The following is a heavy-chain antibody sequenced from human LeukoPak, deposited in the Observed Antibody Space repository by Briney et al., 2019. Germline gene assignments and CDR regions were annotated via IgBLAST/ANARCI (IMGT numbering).Heavy chain of an antibody. V-gene: IGHV3-23*01. D-gene: IGHD6-19*01. CDR2: ISGSGGST. CDR3: AKAVAGYWYFDL. Sequence: QPGGSLRLSCAASGFTFSSYAMSWVRQAPGKGLEWVSAISGSGGSTYYADSVKGRFTISRDNSKNTLYLEMNSLRAEDTAVYYCAKAVAGYWYFDLWGRGTLVTVSS. J-gene: IGHJ2*01. CDR1: GFTFSSYA.